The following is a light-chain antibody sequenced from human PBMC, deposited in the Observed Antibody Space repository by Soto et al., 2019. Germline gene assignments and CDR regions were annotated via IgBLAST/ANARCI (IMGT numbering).Light chain of an antibody. CDR2: GAS. Sequence: GERATLSWRASQRVGRNYLAWYQQKPGQPPRLLIHGASSRASGILDRFSGSGAGTDCTRTISRLQTEDFTVDYCPQYASKRWTFGQGTKVDIK. J-gene: IGKJ1*01. V-gene: IGKV3-20*01. CDR1: QRVGRNY. CDR3: PQYASKRWT.